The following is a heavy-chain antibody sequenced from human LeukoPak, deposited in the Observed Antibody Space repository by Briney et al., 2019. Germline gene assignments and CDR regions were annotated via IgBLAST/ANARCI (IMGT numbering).Heavy chain of an antibody. Sequence: ASVTVSCKASGYTYTGYYMHWVRHAPGQGLEWMGWINPNSGGTNYAQKFQGRVTMTRDTSISTAYMELSRLRSDDTAVYYCARRAIVVVPAAMLYYYYGMDVWGQGTTVTVSS. J-gene: IGHJ6*02. CDR1: GYTYTGYY. CDR3: ARRAIVVVPAAMLYYYYGMDV. V-gene: IGHV1-2*02. CDR2: INPNSGGT. D-gene: IGHD2-2*01.